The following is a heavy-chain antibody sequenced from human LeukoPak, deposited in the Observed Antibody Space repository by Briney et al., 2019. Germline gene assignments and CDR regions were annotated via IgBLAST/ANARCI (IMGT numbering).Heavy chain of an antibody. D-gene: IGHD3-10*01. Sequence: SETLSLTCAVYGGSFSGYYWSWLRQPPGKGLEWIGEINHSGSTNYNPSLKSRVTISVDRSKNQFSLKLSSVTAADTAVYYCASSRSGSYPFDYWGQGTLVTVSS. CDR3: ASSRSGSYPFDY. J-gene: IGHJ4*02. CDR1: GGSFSGYY. V-gene: IGHV4-34*01. CDR2: INHSGST.